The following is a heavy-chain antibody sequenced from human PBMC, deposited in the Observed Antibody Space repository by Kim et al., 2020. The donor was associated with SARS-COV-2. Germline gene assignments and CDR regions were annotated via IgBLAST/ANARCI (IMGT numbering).Heavy chain of an antibody. J-gene: IGHJ4*02. V-gene: IGHV1-18*01. CDR2: ISTYNGNT. Sequence: ASVKVSCKTSGYTFSDFGITWVRQVPGQGLEWMGWISTYNGNTNYVQKLQGRLTMAADTSTSTSYMELRSLTSDDTAVYFCARGAISSTGRLDYWGQGTLVTVSS. D-gene: IGHD2-2*02. CDR3: ARGAISSTGRLDY. CDR1: GYTFSDFG.